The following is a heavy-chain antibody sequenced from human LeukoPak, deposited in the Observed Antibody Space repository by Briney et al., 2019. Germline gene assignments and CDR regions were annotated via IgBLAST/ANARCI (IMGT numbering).Heavy chain of an antibody. CDR3: ARHRYYYDSSGYYYQP. D-gene: IGHD3-22*01. Sequence: SQTLSLTCTVSGGSITNYYWSWIRQPPGKGLEWIGYIYYSGSTNYNPSLKSRVTISVDTSKNQFSLRLSSVTAADTAVYYCARHRYYYDSSGYYYQPWGQGTLVTVSS. CDR1: GGSITNYY. J-gene: IGHJ5*02. CDR2: IYYSGST. V-gene: IGHV4-59*01.